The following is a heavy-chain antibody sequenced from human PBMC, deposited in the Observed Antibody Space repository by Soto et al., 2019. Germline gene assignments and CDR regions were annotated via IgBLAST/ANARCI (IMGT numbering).Heavy chain of an antibody. V-gene: IGHV1-69*01. J-gene: IGHJ4*02. Sequence: QVQLVQSGAEVKKPGSSVKVSCKASGGTFSSYAISWVRQAPGQGLEWMGGIIPIFGTANYAQKFQGRVTITADESTITAYREVSSLRSEDTAVYYCARGVRTYGGNLNPFDYWGQGTLVTVSS. D-gene: IGHD4-17*01. CDR3: ARGVRTYGGNLNPFDY. CDR1: GGTFSSYA. CDR2: IIPIFGTA.